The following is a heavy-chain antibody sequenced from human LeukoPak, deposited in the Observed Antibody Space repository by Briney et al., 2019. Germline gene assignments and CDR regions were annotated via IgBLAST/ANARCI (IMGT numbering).Heavy chain of an antibody. CDR2: IYHSGST. Sequence: SETLSLTCTVSGGSISSGGYYWSWIRQPPGKGLEWIGYIYHSGSTYYNPSLKSRVTISVDRSKNQFSLKLSSVTAADTAVYYCARSIYDFWRYFDYWGQGTLVTVSS. V-gene: IGHV4-30-2*01. D-gene: IGHD3-3*01. CDR3: ARSIYDFWRYFDY. CDR1: GGSISSGGYY. J-gene: IGHJ4*02.